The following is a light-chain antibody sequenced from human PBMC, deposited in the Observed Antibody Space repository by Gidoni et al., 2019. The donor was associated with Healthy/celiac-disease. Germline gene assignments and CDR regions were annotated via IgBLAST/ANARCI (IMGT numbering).Light chain of an antibody. CDR2: AAS. V-gene: IGKV1-39*01. CDR1: QSISSY. Sequence: DIQMTQSPSSLSASVGDRVTITCRASQSISSYLNWYQQKPGKAPKLLSYAASSLQSGVPASFSGSGSGTDFTLTISSLQPEDCATYYCQQSYSTPQTVGQGTKVEIK. CDR3: QQSYSTPQT. J-gene: IGKJ1*01.